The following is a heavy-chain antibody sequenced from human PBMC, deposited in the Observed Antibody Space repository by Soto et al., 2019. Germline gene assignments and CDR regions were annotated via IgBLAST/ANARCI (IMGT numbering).Heavy chain of an antibody. CDR3: ARYMVRGVDRVWYYYGMDV. Sequence: GGSLRLSCAAPGFTFSSYAMSWVRQAPGKGLEWVSAISGSGGSTYYADSVKGRFTISRDNSKNTLYLQMNSLRAEDTAVYYCARYMVRGVDRVWYYYGMDVWGQGTTVTVSS. V-gene: IGHV3-23*01. CDR1: GFTFSSYA. J-gene: IGHJ6*02. CDR2: ISGSGGST. D-gene: IGHD3-10*01.